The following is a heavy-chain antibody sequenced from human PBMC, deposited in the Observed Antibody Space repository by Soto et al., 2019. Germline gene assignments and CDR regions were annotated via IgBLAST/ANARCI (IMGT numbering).Heavy chain of an antibody. V-gene: IGHV1-18*01. D-gene: IGHD3-16*01. J-gene: IGHJ4*02. CDR3: AREMAGLGGEYDY. CDR1: GYTFTKYG. CDR2: ISGSSGNA. Sequence: QVQLVQSGAEVKNPGASVKVSCKTSGYTFTKYGVGWVRQAPGQGLEWMGCISGSSGNANYAEKVQGRITLTTDTSTSTAYIELRSLRSDDTAVYYCAREMAGLGGEYDYWGQGTLVTVSS.